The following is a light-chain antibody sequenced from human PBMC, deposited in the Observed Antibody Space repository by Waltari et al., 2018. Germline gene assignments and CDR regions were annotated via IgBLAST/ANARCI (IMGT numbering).Light chain of an antibody. CDR2: YDS. Sequence: SYVLTQPPSVSVPPGETARLTCGGDNIGRYSLHWYQQMPRQAPVLVIFYDSDRPAGIHARFSGSNSGNTATLTITSVEAGDEARYYCQVWHPDIDPGVFGTGTEVTVL. J-gene: IGLJ1*01. CDR3: QVWHPDIDPGV. V-gene: IGLV3-21*04. CDR1: NIGRYS.